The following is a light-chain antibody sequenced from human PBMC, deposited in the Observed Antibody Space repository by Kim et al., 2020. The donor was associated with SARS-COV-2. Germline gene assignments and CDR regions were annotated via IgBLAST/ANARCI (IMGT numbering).Light chain of an antibody. V-gene: IGLV2-23*01. J-gene: IGLJ1*01. CDR2: EGS. CDR1: SMDVGSYNL. CDR3: CSYAGSSTDV. Sequence: GQSITISCTGTSMDVGSYNLVSWYQQHPGKAPKLMIYEGSKRPSGVSNRFSGSKSGNTASLTISGLQAEDEADYYCCSYAGSSTDVFGTGTKVTVL.